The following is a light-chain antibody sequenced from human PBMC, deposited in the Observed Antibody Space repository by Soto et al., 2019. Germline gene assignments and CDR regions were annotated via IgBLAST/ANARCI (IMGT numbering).Light chain of an antibody. CDR1: QSVSTY. J-gene: IGKJ1*01. V-gene: IGKV3D-15*01. Sequence: LTQSPATLSLSPGERATLSCRASQSVSTYLAWYQQKSGQAPRLLIYGASSRATGIPDRFSGSGSGTDFTLTISRLQSEDFAVYYCQQYNNWPPVTFGQGTKVDIK. CDR2: GAS. CDR3: QQYNNWPPVT.